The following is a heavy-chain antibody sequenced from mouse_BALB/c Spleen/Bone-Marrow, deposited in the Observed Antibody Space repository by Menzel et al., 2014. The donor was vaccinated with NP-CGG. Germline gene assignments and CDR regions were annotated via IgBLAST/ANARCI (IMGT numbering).Heavy chain of an antibody. D-gene: IGHD2-1*01. CDR2: IDTANGNT. V-gene: IGHV14-3*02. CDR1: GFNIKDTY. Sequence: VQLQQSGAELVKLGASVKLSCTASGFNIKDTYMHWVKQRPEQGLEWIGRIDTANGNTKYDPKFQGKATITADTSSNTAYLQLSSLTSEDTAVYYCARYGNGLMDYWGQGTSVTVSS. CDR3: ARYGNGLMDY. J-gene: IGHJ4*01.